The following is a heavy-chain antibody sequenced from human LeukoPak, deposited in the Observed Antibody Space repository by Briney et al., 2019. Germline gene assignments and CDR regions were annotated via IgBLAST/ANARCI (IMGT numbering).Heavy chain of an antibody. CDR2: INAGNGNT. CDR3: ARVDWYFDVYYYYGMDV. J-gene: IGHJ6*02. CDR1: GYTFTSYA. Sequence: ASVKVSCKASGYTFTSYAMHWVRQAPGQRLEWMGWINAGNGNTKYSQKFQGRVTITRDTSASTAYMELSSLRSEDTAVYYCARVDWYFDVYYYYGMDVWGQGTTVTVFS. V-gene: IGHV1-3*01. D-gene: IGHD3-9*01.